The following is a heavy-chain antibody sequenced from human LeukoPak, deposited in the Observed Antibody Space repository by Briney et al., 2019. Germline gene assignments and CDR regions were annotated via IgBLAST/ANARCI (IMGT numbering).Heavy chain of an antibody. V-gene: IGHV1-69*06. D-gene: IGHD3-10*01. CDR3: TGNYYGSGSYADFDY. Sequence: SVKVSCKASGGTFSSYGISWVRQAPGQGLEWMGGIIPFFGRADYAQKFQGRVTITADKSTSTAYMDLTSLKSEDTAVYYCTGNYYGSGSYADFDYWGQGTLVTVSS. CDR1: GGTFSSYG. J-gene: IGHJ4*02. CDR2: IIPFFGRA.